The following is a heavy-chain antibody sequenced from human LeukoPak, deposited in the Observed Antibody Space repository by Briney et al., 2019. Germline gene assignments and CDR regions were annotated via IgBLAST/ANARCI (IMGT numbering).Heavy chain of an antibody. D-gene: IGHD6-6*01. CDR1: GFTFSSYS. Sequence: GGSLRLSCAASGFTFSSYSMNWVRQAPGKGLEWVSAISGSGGSTYYAGSVKGRFTISRDNSKNTLYLQMNSLRAEDTAVYYCAKDLKYSSSPYYFDYWGQGTLVTVSS. V-gene: IGHV3-23*01. J-gene: IGHJ4*02. CDR2: ISGSGGST. CDR3: AKDLKYSSSPYYFDY.